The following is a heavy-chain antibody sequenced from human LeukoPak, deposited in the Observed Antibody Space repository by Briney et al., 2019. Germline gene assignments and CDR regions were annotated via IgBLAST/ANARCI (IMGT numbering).Heavy chain of an antibody. J-gene: IGHJ4*02. D-gene: IGHD6-6*01. CDR2: ISDTGSST. CDR1: RFTFSDYY. CDR3: ARESRSGGFDY. Sequence: PGGSLRLSCAASRFTFSDYYMSWIRQAPGKGLELISHISDTGSSTYYADSVKGRFTISRDNMKNSLYLQMNSLRAEDTAVYYCARESRSGGFDYWGQGTLVTVSS. V-gene: IGHV3-11*04.